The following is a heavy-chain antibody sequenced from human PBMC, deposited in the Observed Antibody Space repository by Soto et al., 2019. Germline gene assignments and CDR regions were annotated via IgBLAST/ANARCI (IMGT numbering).Heavy chain of an antibody. V-gene: IGHV4-31*03. Sequence: QVQLQESGPGLVKPSQTLSLTCTVSGASIKNSDGYYWSWLRQRPGKGLEWIGFIYQSGSTDYNPSLRDRVTMSVYTYMNQFSLKLTSVTAADTAVYYCARDFSCDGDCNGYFDHWGQGTLVTVSS. D-gene: IGHD2-21*02. J-gene: IGHJ4*02. CDR2: IYQSGST. CDR1: GASIKNSDGYY. CDR3: ARDFSCDGDCNGYFDH.